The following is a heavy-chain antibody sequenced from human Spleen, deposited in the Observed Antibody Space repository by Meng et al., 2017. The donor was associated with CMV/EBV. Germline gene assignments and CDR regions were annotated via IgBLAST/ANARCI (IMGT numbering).Heavy chain of an antibody. D-gene: IGHD5-12*01. CDR3: ARDSSTFGTGYDFLGGLRG. CDR2: VIPIFGTA. CDR1: TFSSYA. J-gene: IGHJ4*02. Sequence: TFSSYAISWVRQAPGQGLEWMGGVIPIFGTANYAQKFQGRVTITTDESTSTAYMELSSLRSEDTAVYYCARDSSTFGTGYDFLGGLRGWGQGTLVTVSS. V-gene: IGHV1-69*05.